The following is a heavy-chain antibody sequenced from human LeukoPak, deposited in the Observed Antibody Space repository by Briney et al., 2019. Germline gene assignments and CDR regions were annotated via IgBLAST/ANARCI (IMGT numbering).Heavy chain of an antibody. CDR1: GGSISSYY. V-gene: IGHV4-4*07. Sequence: PSETLSLTCTVSGGSISSYYWSWIRQPAGKGLEWIGRIYTSGSTNYNPSLKSRVTMSVDTSKNQFSLKLSSVTAADTAVYYCARARSTTTVTYYFDYWGQGTLVTVSP. D-gene: IGHD4-17*01. CDR3: ARARSTTTVTYYFDY. J-gene: IGHJ4*02. CDR2: IYTSGST.